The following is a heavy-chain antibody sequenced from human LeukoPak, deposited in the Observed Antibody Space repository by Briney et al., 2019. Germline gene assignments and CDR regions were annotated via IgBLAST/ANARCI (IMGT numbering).Heavy chain of an antibody. J-gene: IGHJ4*02. CDR2: IYSSGRA. D-gene: IGHD2-2*01. CDR1: GGSISSGDYY. V-gene: IGHV4-30-4*08. Sequence: SQTLSLTCTVSGGSISSGDYYWSWIRQPPGKGLEWIGYIYSSGRAYYNPSLKSRVTISIDTSKNQFSLNLSSVTAADTAVYYCARDVARYCSGPSCSDYWGQGALVTVSS. CDR3: ARDVARYCSGPSCSDY.